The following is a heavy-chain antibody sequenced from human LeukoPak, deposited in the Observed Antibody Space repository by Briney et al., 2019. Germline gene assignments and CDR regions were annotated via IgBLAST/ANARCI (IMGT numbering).Heavy chain of an antibody. V-gene: IGHV4-59*12. Sequence: SETLSLTCTVSGGSISSYYWSWIRQPPGKGLEWIGYIYYSGSTNYNPSLKSRVTISVDTSNNEFSLNLNSVTAADTAMYYCARATAAPSSYYFDHWGQGTLVTVSS. CDR2: IYYSGST. D-gene: IGHD6-25*01. J-gene: IGHJ4*02. CDR1: GGSISSYY. CDR3: ARATAAPSSYYFDH.